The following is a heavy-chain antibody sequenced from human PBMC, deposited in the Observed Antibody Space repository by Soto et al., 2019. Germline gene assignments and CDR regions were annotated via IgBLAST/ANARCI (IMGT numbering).Heavy chain of an antibody. CDR1: GYTFTGYY. V-gene: IGHV1-2*02. Sequence: GASVKVSCKASGYTFTGYYMHWVRQAPGQGLEWMGWINPNSGGTNYAQKFQGRVTMTRDTSISTAYMELSRLRSDDTAVYYCARDPERKSGGGPLDYWGQGTLVTVSS. CDR2: INPNSGGT. CDR3: ARDPERKSGGGPLDY. D-gene: IGHD2-15*01. J-gene: IGHJ4*02.